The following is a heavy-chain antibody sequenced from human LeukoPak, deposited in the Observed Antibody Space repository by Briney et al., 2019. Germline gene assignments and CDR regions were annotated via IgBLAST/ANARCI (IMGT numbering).Heavy chain of an antibody. Sequence: GGSLRLSCAASGFTFSIYAMSWVRQAPGKGLEWVSDISGSGGSTYYADSVKGRFTVSRDNSKNTLYLQMNSLKTEDTAVYYCTSHYDSSGYLPDSWGQGTLVTVSS. J-gene: IGHJ5*01. CDR3: TSHYDSSGYLPDS. CDR1: GFTFSIYA. CDR2: ISGSGGST. D-gene: IGHD3-22*01. V-gene: IGHV3-23*01.